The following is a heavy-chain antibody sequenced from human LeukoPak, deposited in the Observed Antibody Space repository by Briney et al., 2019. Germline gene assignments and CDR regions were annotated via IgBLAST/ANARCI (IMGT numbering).Heavy chain of an antibody. CDR2: IYSGGST. D-gene: IGHD3-10*01. CDR3: ARERAELLWFGEYYYYGMDV. J-gene: IGHJ6*02. V-gene: IGHV3-53*01. Sequence: GGSLRLSCAASGFTVSSNYMRWVRQAPGKGLEWVSVIYSGGSTYYADSVKGRFTISRDNSKNTLYLQMNSLRAEDTAVYYCARERAELLWFGEYYYYGMDVWGQGTTVTVSS. CDR1: GFTVSSNY.